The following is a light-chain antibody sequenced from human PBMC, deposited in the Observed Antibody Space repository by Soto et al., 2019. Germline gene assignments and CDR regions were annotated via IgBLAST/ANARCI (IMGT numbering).Light chain of an antibody. CDR3: QQFGVSPT. CDR1: QTITPTF. Sequence: EIVLTQSPGTLSLSPGERATLSCRASQTITPTFLAWYQQKPGQAPRLLIYGASSRATDIPDRLSGSGSGTDFTLTISKLEPEDFAVYYCQQFGVSPTFGGGTKVEIK. V-gene: IGKV3-20*01. J-gene: IGKJ4*01. CDR2: GAS.